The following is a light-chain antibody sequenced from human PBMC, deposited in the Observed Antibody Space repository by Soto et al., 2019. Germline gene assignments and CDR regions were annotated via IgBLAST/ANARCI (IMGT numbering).Light chain of an antibody. CDR2: GAS. CDR3: QQYESSWT. V-gene: IGKV3-20*01. Sequence: EIVLTQSPGTLSLSPGERATLSCRASQTISSTFLAWYQHKPGQAPRVLIYGASRRATGIPDRFSGSGSGTDFTLTISRLEPEDFAVYSCQQYESSWTFGQGTKVEMK. CDR1: QTISSTF. J-gene: IGKJ1*01.